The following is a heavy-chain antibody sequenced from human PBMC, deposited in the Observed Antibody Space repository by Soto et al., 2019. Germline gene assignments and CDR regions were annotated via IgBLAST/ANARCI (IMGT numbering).Heavy chain of an antibody. V-gene: IGHV1-8*01. Sequence: ASVKVSCKASGYTFTSYDINWVRQATGQGLEWMGWMNPNSGNTGYAQKFQGRVTMTRNTSISTAYMELSSLRSEDTAVYYCALRKYCGSTSCYTGLDYWGQGTLVTVSS. D-gene: IGHD2-2*02. CDR1: GYTFTSYD. CDR3: ALRKYCGSTSCYTGLDY. CDR2: MNPNSGNT. J-gene: IGHJ4*02.